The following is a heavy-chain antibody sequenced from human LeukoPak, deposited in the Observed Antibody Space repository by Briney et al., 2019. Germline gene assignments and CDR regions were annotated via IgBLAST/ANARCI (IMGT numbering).Heavy chain of an antibody. J-gene: IGHJ4*02. Sequence: GASVKVSCKASGYTFTDYYMNWVRQAPGQGLEWVGWIHPNSGGTNYAQKFQGRVTMTRDTSISTAYMELSRLPFDDTAVYYCGRKSAARKTSEFDYWGQGTLVTVSS. D-gene: IGHD6-6*01. V-gene: IGHV1-2*02. CDR2: IHPNSGGT. CDR3: GRKSAARKTSEFDY. CDR1: GYTFTDYY.